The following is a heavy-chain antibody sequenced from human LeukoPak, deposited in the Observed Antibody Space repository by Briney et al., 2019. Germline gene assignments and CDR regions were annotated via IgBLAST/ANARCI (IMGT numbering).Heavy chain of an antibody. CDR1: GFTFSSYS. J-gene: IGHJ3*02. V-gene: IGHV3-48*04. Sequence: PGGSLRLSCAASGFTFSSYSMNWVRQAPGKGLEWVSFISSSSSTIYYADSVKGRFTISRDNAKNSLYLQMNSLRAEDTAVYYCARVGGSGTFDIWGQGTMVTVSS. CDR2: ISSSSSTI. CDR3: ARVGGSGTFDI.